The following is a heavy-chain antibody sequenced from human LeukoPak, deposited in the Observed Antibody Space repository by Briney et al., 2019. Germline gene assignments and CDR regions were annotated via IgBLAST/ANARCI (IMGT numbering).Heavy chain of an antibody. CDR2: ISGSGGHI. J-gene: IGHJ5*02. CDR1: GFNFNNSA. CDR3: ARVVDCVELVVVVTGGWFDP. Sequence: GGSLRLSCAASGFNFNNSAMTWVRQAAGKGLEWLSVISGSGGHIYYADSVQGRFTISRDASKSTLYLQMNSLRVEDTALYFCARVVDCVELVVVVTGGWFDPWGQGTQVTVSS. V-gene: IGHV3-23*01. D-gene: IGHD2-8*02.